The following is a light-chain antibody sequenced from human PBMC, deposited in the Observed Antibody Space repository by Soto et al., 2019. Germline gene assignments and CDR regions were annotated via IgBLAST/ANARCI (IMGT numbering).Light chain of an antibody. J-gene: IGKJ4*01. CDR3: QQLKSYPLS. V-gene: IGKV1-9*01. Sequence: DIQLTQPPSFLSASVGDRVTITCRTSQDISSYLAWYQQKPGKAPQLLISAASTLQSGVPSRFSGSGSGTEFPLTISSLQPEDFANYYCQQLKSYPLSFGGGTKVEI. CDR1: QDISSY. CDR2: AAS.